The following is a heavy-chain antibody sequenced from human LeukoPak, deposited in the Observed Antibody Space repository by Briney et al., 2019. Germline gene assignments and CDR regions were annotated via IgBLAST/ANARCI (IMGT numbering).Heavy chain of an antibody. CDR1: GFTFSSYA. CDR3: TKYTVAGPHYYSDQ. J-gene: IGHJ4*02. CDR2: LTNSGGST. D-gene: IGHD2-15*01. Sequence: GGSLRLSCAASGFTFSSYAMGWVRQAPGKGLEWVSALTNSGGSTYYADSVKGRFTISRDNSKNTLSLQMNNLRAEDTAMYYCTKYTVAGPHYYSDQWGQGTLLTVSS. V-gene: IGHV3-23*01.